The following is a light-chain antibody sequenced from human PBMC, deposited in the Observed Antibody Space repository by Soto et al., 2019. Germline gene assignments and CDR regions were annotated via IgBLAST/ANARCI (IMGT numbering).Light chain of an antibody. CDR3: GSYASATLV. CDR1: SSDIGAYDY. CDR2: KVR. J-gene: IGLJ2*01. Sequence: QSALTQPASVSGSPGQSITISCTGTSSDIGAYDYVSWFQQYSGKAPTLIIYKVRFRHSGVSSRFSGSKSGNTASLTISGLQTEDEADYYCGSYASATLVFGGGTKLTVL. V-gene: IGLV2-14*03.